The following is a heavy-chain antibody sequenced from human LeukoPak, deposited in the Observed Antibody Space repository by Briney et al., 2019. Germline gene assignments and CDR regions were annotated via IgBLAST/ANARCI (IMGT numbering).Heavy chain of an antibody. CDR1: GFSFSTYA. Sequence: PGGSLRLSCAASGFSFSTYAMNWVRQAPGKGLEWVSGISSGGDSTYFADSVKGQFTISRDNSKNTVSLHMNSLRAEDTAVYYCAKVAPLGSSWYAFNYWGQGTLVTVSS. CDR3: AKVAPLGSSWYAFNY. CDR2: ISSGGDST. D-gene: IGHD6-13*01. V-gene: IGHV3-23*01. J-gene: IGHJ4*02.